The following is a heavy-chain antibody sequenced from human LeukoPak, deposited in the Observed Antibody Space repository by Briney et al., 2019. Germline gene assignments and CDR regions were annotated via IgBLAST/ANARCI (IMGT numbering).Heavy chain of an antibody. J-gene: IGHJ4*02. Sequence: GGSLRLSCAASGFTFSSYAMHWVRQAPGKGLEWVTVISYDGSNKYYADSVKGRFTISRDNSKNTLYLQMNSLRAEDTAVYYCARDPDARVPDSIGYDHYFDCWGQGTLVTVSS. CDR1: GFTFSSYA. CDR3: ARDPDARVPDSIGYDHYFDC. D-gene: IGHD3-22*01. CDR2: ISYDGSNK. V-gene: IGHV3-30*04.